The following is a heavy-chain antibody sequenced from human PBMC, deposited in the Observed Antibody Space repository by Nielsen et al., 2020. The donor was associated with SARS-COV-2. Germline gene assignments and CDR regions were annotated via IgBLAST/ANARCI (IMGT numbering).Heavy chain of an antibody. CDR2: ISAYEGNT. D-gene: IGHD3-22*01. V-gene: IGHV1-18*01. Sequence: ASVKVSCKASGFTFTTFGISWVRQAPGQGLEWMGGISAYEGNTNYARKFQGRVTMTTDTSTSTAYMELRSLRSDDTAVYYCARAQNYYDSSGYLRNDAFDIWGQGTMVTVST. CDR3: ARAQNYYDSSGYLRNDAFDI. CDR1: GFTFTTFG. J-gene: IGHJ3*02.